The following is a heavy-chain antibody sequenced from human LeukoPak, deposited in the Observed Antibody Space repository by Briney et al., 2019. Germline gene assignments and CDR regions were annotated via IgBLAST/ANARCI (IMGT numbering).Heavy chain of an antibody. CDR3: AKGYYYDSSGYYFDY. J-gene: IGHJ4*02. D-gene: IGHD3-22*01. CDR1: GFTFDDYA. V-gene: IGHV3-9*01. CDR2: ISWNSGSI. Sequence: GRSLRLSCAASGFTFDDYAMHWVRQAPGKGLEWVSGISWNSGSIGYADSVKGRFTISRDNAKNSLYLQTNSPRAEDTALYYCAKGYYYDSSGYYFDYWGQGTLVTVSS.